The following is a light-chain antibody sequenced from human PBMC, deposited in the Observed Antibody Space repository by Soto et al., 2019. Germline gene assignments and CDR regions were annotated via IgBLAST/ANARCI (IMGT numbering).Light chain of an antibody. Sequence: QAVVTQPPSASGTPGQGVTISCSGSSSNIGGNYVYWYQQLPGTAPKVLIYGNNHRPSGVPDRFFGSKSGTSASLAISGLRSEDEADYYCATWDDSLSGPVFGGGTQLTVL. J-gene: IGLJ3*02. CDR1: SSNIGGNY. CDR2: GNN. V-gene: IGLV1-47*02. CDR3: ATWDDSLSGPV.